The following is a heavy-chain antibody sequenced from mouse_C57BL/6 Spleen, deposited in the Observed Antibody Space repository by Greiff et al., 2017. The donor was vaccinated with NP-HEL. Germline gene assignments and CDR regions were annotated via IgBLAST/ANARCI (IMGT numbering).Heavy chain of an antibody. CDR2: INPNNGGT. V-gene: IGHV1-22*01. Sequence: VQLQQSGPELVKPGASVKMSCKASGYTFTDYNMHWVKQSHGKSLEWIGYINPNNGGTSYNQKFKGKATLTVNKSSSTAYMELRSLTSEDSAVYYCAREGNYDYDRYAMDYWGQGTSVTVSS. J-gene: IGHJ4*01. CDR1: GYTFTDYN. D-gene: IGHD2-4*01. CDR3: AREGNYDYDRYAMDY.